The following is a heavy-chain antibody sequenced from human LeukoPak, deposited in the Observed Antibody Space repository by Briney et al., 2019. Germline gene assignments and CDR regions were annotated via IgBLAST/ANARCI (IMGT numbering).Heavy chain of an antibody. Sequence: SETLSLTCAVYGGSFSGYYWSWIRQPPGKGLEWIGEINHSGSTNYNPSLKSRVTISVDRSKNQFSLKLSSVTAADTAVYYCARGGVGSYVYWGQGTLVTVSS. J-gene: IGHJ4*02. CDR3: ARGGVGSYVY. CDR1: GGSFSGYY. D-gene: IGHD1-26*01. V-gene: IGHV4-34*01. CDR2: INHSGST.